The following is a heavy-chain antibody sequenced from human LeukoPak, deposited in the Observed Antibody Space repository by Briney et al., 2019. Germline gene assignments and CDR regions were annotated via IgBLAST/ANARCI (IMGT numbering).Heavy chain of an antibody. D-gene: IGHD3-3*01. V-gene: IGHV1-46*01. Sequence: ASVKVSCKASGYTFTSYYMHWVRQAPGQGLEWMGIINPSGGSTSYAQKFQGRVTITRNTSISTAYMELSSLRSEDTAVYYCARTLSDFPFDYWGQGTLVTVSS. CDR1: GYTFTSYY. CDR3: ARTLSDFPFDY. J-gene: IGHJ4*02. CDR2: INPSGGST.